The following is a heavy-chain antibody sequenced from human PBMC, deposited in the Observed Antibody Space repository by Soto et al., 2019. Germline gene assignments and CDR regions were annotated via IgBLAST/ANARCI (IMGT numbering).Heavy chain of an antibody. D-gene: IGHD2-8*01. CDR3: ARNGR. V-gene: IGHV3-7*05. Sequence: EVQLVDSGGGLVQPGGSLRLSCAPSGFTFSTYWMSWVRQAPGQGLEWVANIKPDGGETDYLDSVKGRFTISTDNAKNSLFLQMHRLRAEDTAVDYRARNGRWGHGTVVTVSS. J-gene: IGHJ4*01. CDR2: IKPDGGET. CDR1: GFTFSTYW.